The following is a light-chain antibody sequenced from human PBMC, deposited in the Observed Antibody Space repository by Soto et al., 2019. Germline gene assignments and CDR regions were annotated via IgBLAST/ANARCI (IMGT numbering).Light chain of an antibody. Sequence: DIQMTQSPSSLSASVGDRVTITCRASQDISNYLAWYQQKPGKVPKLLIYGASTLQSGVPSRFSGSGSGTDFTLTISSLQTEVVATSYCQNYNRAPWTFGQGTKVESK. V-gene: IGKV1-27*01. J-gene: IGKJ1*01. CDR3: QNYNRAPWT. CDR2: GAS. CDR1: QDISNY.